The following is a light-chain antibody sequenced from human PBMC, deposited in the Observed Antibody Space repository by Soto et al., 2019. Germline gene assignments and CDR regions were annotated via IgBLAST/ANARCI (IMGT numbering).Light chain of an antibody. CDR1: QTISTF. V-gene: IGKV1-39*01. Sequence: DIQMTQSPSSLSSSVGDRVTITCRASQTISTFLNWYQQKPGKAPRLLIYAASRLQSGVPARFSGSGAGTDFTLTITSLQPEDFGIYYCQQSYATVRTFGGGTKV. CDR3: QQSYATVRT. J-gene: IGKJ4*01. CDR2: AAS.